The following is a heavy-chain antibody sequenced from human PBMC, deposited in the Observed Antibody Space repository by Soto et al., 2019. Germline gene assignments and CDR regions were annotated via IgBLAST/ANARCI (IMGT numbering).Heavy chain of an antibody. V-gene: IGHV3-30*03. Sequence: PGGSLRLSCAASGFTFSSYGMHWVRQAPGKGLEWVAVISYDGSNKYYADSVKGRFTISRDNSKNTLYLQMESLRAEDTAVYYCARAVGPYDYWGQGTLVTVSS. J-gene: IGHJ4*02. CDR2: ISYDGSNK. CDR1: GFTFSSYG. CDR3: ARAVGPYDY. D-gene: IGHD1-26*01.